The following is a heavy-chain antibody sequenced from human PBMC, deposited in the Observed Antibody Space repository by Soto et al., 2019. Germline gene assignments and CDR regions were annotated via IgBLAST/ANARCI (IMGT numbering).Heavy chain of an antibody. CDR1: GGSISSGDYY. CDR2: IYYSGRT. Sequence: QVQLQESGPGLVKPSQTLSLTCTVSGGSISSGDYYWSWIRQPPGKGLEWNGYIYYSGRTYYNPPLKRRVTISADTSENQFTLKRSSVTAADTAVYYCARAPGYDSVWGSYRHYFDYWGQGTLVTVSS. V-gene: IGHV4-30-4*01. J-gene: IGHJ4*02. D-gene: IGHD3-16*02. CDR3: ARAPGYDSVWGSYRHYFDY.